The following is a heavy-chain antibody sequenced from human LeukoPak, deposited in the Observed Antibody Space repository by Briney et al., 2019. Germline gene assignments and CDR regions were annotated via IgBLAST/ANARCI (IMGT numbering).Heavy chain of an antibody. V-gene: IGHV4-30-2*01. J-gene: IGHJ4*02. D-gene: IGHD3-10*01. Sequence: PSETLSLTCAVSGGSISSGGYSWSWIRQPPGKGLEWIGYIYHSGSTYYNPSLKSRVTISVDTSKNQFSLKLSSVTAADTAVYYCARVSYLGSGSFYFDYWGQGTLVTVSS. CDR2: IYHSGST. CDR1: GGSISSGGYS. CDR3: ARVSYLGSGSFYFDY.